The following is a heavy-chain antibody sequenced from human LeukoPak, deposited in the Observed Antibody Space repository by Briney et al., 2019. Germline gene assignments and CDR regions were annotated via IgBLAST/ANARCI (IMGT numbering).Heavy chain of an antibody. J-gene: IGHJ4*02. CDR3: AKGERGYDILTGYYTLDY. D-gene: IGHD3-9*01. Sequence: GGSLRLSCSASGFTFSSYAMHWVRQAPGKGLEYVSAISSNGGSTYYADSVKGRFTISRDNSKNTLYLQMSSLRAEDTAVYYCAKGERGYDILTGYYTLDYWGQGTLVTVSS. CDR2: ISSNGGST. CDR1: GFTFSSYA. V-gene: IGHV3-64D*06.